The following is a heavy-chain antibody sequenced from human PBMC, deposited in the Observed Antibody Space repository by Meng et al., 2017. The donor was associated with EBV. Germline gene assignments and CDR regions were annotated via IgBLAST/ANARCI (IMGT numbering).Heavy chain of an antibody. J-gene: IGHJ4*02. CDR3: ASESGRGYAPDY. D-gene: IGHD3-10*01. V-gene: IGHV1-69*01. CDR2: FLPTLGAP. CDR1: GGPFRNYA. Sequence: QVQLVQSAAGVKNPGSSVKVSCKTSGGPFRNYAISWARQAPGQGLEWLGGFLPTLGAPNYAQKFHGRVSITADESTSTHYMDLSSLRSEDTAVYYCASESGRGYAPDYWGQGTLVTVSS.